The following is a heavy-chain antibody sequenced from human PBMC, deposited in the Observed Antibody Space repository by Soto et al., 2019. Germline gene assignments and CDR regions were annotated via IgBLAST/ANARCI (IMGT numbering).Heavy chain of an antibody. Sequence: SETLSLTCTVSGGSISSYYWSWIRQPPGKGLEWIGYIYYSGSTNYNPSLKSRVTISVDTSKNQFSLKLSSVTAADTAVYYCARDPAGYSYGYDLYGMDVWGQGTTVTVSS. D-gene: IGHD5-18*01. J-gene: IGHJ6*02. CDR2: IYYSGST. CDR3: ARDPAGYSYGYDLYGMDV. V-gene: IGHV4-59*01. CDR1: GGSISSYY.